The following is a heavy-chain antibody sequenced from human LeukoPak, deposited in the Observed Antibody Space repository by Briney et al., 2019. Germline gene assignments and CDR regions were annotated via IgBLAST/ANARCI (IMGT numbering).Heavy chain of an antibody. CDR2: IYHSGST. CDR3: ARPEVGPSANLHYFDY. CDR1: GGSISSGNW. D-gene: IGHD3/OR15-3a*01. V-gene: IGHV4-4*02. J-gene: IGHJ4*02. Sequence: SETLSLTCAVSGGSISSGNWWSWVRQPPGKGLEWIGEIYHSGSTNYNPSLKSRVTISVDTSKNQFSLKLSSVTAADTAVYYCARPEVGPSANLHYFDYWGQGTLVTVSS.